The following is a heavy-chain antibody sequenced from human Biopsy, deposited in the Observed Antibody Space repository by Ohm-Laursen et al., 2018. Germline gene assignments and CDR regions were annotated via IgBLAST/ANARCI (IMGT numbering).Heavy chain of an antibody. CDR1: GFTFSDHY. Sequence: LSLTCAASGFTFSDHYMDWVRQAPGKGLEWVGRSRNRANSYTTEYAASVKGRFTISRDDSENSLYLQMSSLKTEDTAVYWCARASRSGNYCQLDYWGQGTRVTVSS. CDR2: SRNRANSYTT. D-gene: IGHD3-22*01. CDR3: ARASRSGNYCQLDY. J-gene: IGHJ4*02. V-gene: IGHV3-72*01.